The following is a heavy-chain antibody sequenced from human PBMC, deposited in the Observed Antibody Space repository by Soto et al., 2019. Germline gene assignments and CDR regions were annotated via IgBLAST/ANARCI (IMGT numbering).Heavy chain of an antibody. CDR3: ARAPHCSSTSCNPGSYMDV. CDR2: IYYSGST. CDR1: GGSISSYY. V-gene: IGHV4-59*08. J-gene: IGHJ6*03. D-gene: IGHD2-2*01. Sequence: SETLSLTCTVSGGSISSYYWSWIRQPPGKGLEWIGYIYYSGSTNYNPSLKSRVTISVDTSKNQFSLKLSSVTAADTAVYYCARAPHCSSTSCNPGSYMDVWGKGTTVTVSS.